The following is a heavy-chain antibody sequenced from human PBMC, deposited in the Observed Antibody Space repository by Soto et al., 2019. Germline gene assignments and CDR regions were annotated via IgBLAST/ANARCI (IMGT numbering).Heavy chain of an antibody. Sequence: ASVKVSCKASGYTFTSYGIHWVRQAPGQRLEWMGWINAANGDTKYSPKLQGRVTITRDTSASTAYVELSSLRSEDTAVYYCVRRHVSATGIDWFDPWGQGTLVTVSS. CDR3: VRRHVSATGIDWFDP. CDR2: INAANGDT. V-gene: IGHV1-3*01. J-gene: IGHJ5*02. D-gene: IGHD6-13*01. CDR1: GYTFTSYG.